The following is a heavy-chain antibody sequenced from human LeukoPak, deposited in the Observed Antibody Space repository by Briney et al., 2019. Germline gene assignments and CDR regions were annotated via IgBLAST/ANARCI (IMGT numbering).Heavy chain of an antibody. CDR2: TYYRSKWYS. J-gene: IGHJ5*02. Sequence: SQTLSLTCAISGDSVSSNSAAWNWIRQSPSRGLEWLGRTYYRSKWYSDYAVSVKSRITINPDTSKNQFSLQLNSVTPEDTAVYYCARDPVGYCSGGSCWTRGWFDPWGQGTLVTVSS. D-gene: IGHD2-15*01. CDR1: GDSVSSNSAA. CDR3: ARDPVGYCSGGSCWTRGWFDP. V-gene: IGHV6-1*01.